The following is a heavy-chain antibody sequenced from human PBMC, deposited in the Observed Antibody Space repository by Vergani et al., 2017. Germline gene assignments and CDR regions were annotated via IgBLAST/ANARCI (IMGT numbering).Heavy chain of an antibody. Sequence: QVQLVESGGGLVKPGGSLRLSCAASGFTFSDYYMSWIRQAPGKGLEWVSYISSSGSTIYYADSVKGRFTISRDNAKNSLYLQMNSLRAEDTAVYYWATHSSSWYAEYFQHWGQGTLVTVSS. D-gene: IGHD6-13*01. CDR3: ATHSSSWYAEYFQH. V-gene: IGHV3-11*01. J-gene: IGHJ1*01. CDR2: ISSSGSTI. CDR1: GFTFSDYY.